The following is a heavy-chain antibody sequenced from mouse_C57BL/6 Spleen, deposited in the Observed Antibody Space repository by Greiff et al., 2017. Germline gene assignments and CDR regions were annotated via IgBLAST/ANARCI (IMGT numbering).Heavy chain of an antibody. CDR1: GYTFTSYW. Sequence: QVQLQQPGAELVKPGASVKLSCKASGYTFTSYWMHWVKQRPGQGLEWIGMIHPNSGSTNYNEKFKRKATLTVDKSSSTAYMQLSSLTSEDSAVYYCARRPYDGAMDYWGQGTSVTVSS. J-gene: IGHJ4*01. CDR3: ARRPYDGAMDY. V-gene: IGHV1-64*01. D-gene: IGHD2-3*01. CDR2: IHPNSGST.